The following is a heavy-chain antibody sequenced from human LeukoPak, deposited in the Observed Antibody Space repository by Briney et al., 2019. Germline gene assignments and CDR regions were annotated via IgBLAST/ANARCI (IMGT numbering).Heavy chain of an antibody. Sequence: PGRSLRLSCAASGFTFSSYWMHWVRQAPGKGLLWVSRINSDGSSTSYADSVKGRFTISRDNAKNTLYLQMNSLRAEDTAVYYCARVSSSYYFYFDYWGQETLVTVSS. J-gene: IGHJ4*02. V-gene: IGHV3-74*01. CDR3: ARVSSSYYFYFDY. D-gene: IGHD6-13*01. CDR2: INSDGSST. CDR1: GFTFSSYW.